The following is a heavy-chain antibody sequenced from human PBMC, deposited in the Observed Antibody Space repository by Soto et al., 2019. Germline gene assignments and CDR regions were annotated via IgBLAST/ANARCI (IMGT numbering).Heavy chain of an antibody. J-gene: IGHJ6*02. V-gene: IGHV3-23*01. CDR1: GFTFSSYT. CDR2: IRGSGSGT. D-gene: IGHD3-16*01. Sequence: EVQLLESGGGLVQPGGSLRLSCGASGFTFSSYTMTWVRQAPGRGLEWVSLIRGSGSGTYYADSVRGRFSISRDNSKDTLYLQMNSLRAEDTAVYYCAKSLETFYYGMDVWGQGTTVTVSS. CDR3: AKSLETFYYGMDV.